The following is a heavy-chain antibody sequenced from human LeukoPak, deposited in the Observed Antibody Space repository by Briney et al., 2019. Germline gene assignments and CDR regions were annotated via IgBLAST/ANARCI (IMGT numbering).Heavy chain of an antibody. J-gene: IGHJ4*02. CDR1: GFTFSNYW. Sequence: GGSLRHSCAASGFTFSNYWMSWVRQAPGKGLEWVANIKEDGSEKYYVDSVEGRFTISRDNARNSLYLQMNSLRAEDTAVYYCASGRQLGYWGQGTLVTVSS. V-gene: IGHV3-7*01. D-gene: IGHD6-13*01. CDR3: ASGRQLGY. CDR2: IKEDGSEK.